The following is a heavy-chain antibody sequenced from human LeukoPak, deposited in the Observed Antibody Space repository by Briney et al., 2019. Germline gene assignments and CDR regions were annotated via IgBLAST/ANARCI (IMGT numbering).Heavy chain of an antibody. CDR1: GYKFSSYW. J-gene: IGHJ4*02. CDR2: IYPGDSDT. Sequence: GESLKTSCKGSGYKFSSYWIGWVRQMPGRGLEWMGIIYPGDSDTRYSPSFQGQVTISADRSISTAYLQWSSLKVSDTAMYYCVRHGGKVQPLDYWGQGTLVTVSS. V-gene: IGHV5-51*01. CDR3: VRHGGKVQPLDY. D-gene: IGHD2-2*01.